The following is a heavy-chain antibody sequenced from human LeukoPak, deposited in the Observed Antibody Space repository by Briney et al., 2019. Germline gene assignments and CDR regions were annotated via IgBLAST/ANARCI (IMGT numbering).Heavy chain of an antibody. CDR2: INPSGGST. D-gene: IGHD6-13*01. Sequence: ASVKVSCKASGYTFTSYYMHWVRQAPGQGLEWMGIINPSGGSTSYAQKFQGRVTMTRNTSISTAYMELSSLGSEDTAVYYCATPLTHSNSWFIFKYWGQGTLVTVSS. CDR1: GYTFTSYY. CDR3: ATPLTHSNSWFIFKY. V-gene: IGHV1-46*01. J-gene: IGHJ4*02.